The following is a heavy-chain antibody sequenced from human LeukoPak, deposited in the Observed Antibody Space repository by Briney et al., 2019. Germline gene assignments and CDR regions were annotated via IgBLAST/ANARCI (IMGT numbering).Heavy chain of an antibody. CDR2: INAGNGNT. J-gene: IGHJ4*02. Sequence: ASVKVSCKASGYTFTSYAMHWVRQAPGQRLEWMGWINAGNGNTKYSQEFQGRVTITRDTSASTAYMELSSLRSEDMAVYYCARAEYSSGWYGTIDYWGQGTLVTVSS. D-gene: IGHD6-19*01. V-gene: IGHV1-3*03. CDR1: GYTFTSYA. CDR3: ARAEYSSGWYGTIDY.